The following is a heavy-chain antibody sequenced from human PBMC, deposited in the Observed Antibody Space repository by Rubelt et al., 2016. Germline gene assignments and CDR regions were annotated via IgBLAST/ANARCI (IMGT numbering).Heavy chain of an antibody. V-gene: IGHV4-59*01. CDR2: IYYSGST. CDR1: GGSINTFY. Sequence: QLQLQESGPGLVRPSETLSLTCTVSGGSINTFYWSWIRQPPGKGLEWIGYIYYSGSTNYNPSLKSRVTMSVDTSKNQFSLKLSSVTAADTAVYYCARLGYQTYWYFDLWGRGTLVTVSS. CDR3: ARLGYQTYWYFDL. J-gene: IGHJ2*01. D-gene: IGHD5-12*01.